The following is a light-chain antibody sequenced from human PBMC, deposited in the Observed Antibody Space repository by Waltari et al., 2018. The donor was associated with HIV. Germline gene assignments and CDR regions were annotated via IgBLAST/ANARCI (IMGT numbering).Light chain of an antibody. V-gene: IGLV2-14*01. CDR2: VFS. Sequence: QSALTQPASVSGSPGQSISISCTGTSSDIGNYYVSWYQHHPGKAPKAIIYVFSNRPAGVSNRFSGSKAGNTASLTISVLLPEDEAYYFCSSYISSATPEVGGGTRLTVL. CDR1: SSDIGNYY. CDR3: SSYISSATPE. J-gene: IGLJ2*01.